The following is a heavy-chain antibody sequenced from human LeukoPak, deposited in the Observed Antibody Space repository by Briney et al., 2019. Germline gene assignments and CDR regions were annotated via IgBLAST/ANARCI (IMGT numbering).Heavy chain of an antibody. D-gene: IGHD2-21*02. CDR3: ARRLVVVTAIQPRFDY. J-gene: IGHJ4*02. CDR1: GGSFSGYY. Sequence: PSETLSLTCAVYGGSFSGYYWSWIRQPPGKGLEWIGEINHSGYTNYNPSLKSRVTISVDTSKNQFSLKLSSVTAADTAVYYCARRLVVVTAIQPRFDYWGQGTLVTVSS. CDR2: INHSGYT. V-gene: IGHV4-34*01.